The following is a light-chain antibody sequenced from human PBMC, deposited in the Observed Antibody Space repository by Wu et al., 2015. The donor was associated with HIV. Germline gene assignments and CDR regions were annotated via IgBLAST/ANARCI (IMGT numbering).Light chain of an antibody. V-gene: IGKV3-20*01. CDR1: QSXTWPQ. CDR2: IHP. Sequence: SXPGKSTLSCKASQSXTWPQLWTWYHKNLARLPGSSSIIHPLGPLAIPDRFSGGRSGTDFTLTITGLQPEDFAIYYCQQYVTSLLTFGGGTKVEMK. J-gene: IGKJ4*01. CDR3: QQYVTSLLT.